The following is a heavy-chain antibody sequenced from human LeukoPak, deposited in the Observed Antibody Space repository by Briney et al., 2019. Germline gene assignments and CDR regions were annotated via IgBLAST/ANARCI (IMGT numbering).Heavy chain of an antibody. V-gene: IGHV3-48*03. Sequence: GGSLRLSCAASGFTFSSYEMNWVRQAPGKGLEWVSYISSSGSTIYYADSVKGRFTISRDNAKNSLYLQMNSLRAEDTAVYYCARVRGDFYYYYGMDVWGQGTTVTVSS. CDR3: ARVRGDFYYYYGMDV. D-gene: IGHD2-21*02. CDR1: GFTFSSYE. J-gene: IGHJ6*02. CDR2: ISSSGSTI.